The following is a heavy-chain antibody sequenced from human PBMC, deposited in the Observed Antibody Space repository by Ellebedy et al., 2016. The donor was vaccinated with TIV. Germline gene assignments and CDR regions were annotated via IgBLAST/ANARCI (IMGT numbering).Heavy chain of an antibody. V-gene: IGHV1-18*01. CDR3: ARGRITMRVPTTRDDTFGI. Sequence: AASVKVSCKASGYTFRNFGLFWVRQAPGQGLAWMGWISPANGKTKYAENFQGRITITTETSTNKVYMELRSLRTDDTAVYYCARGRITMRVPTTRDDTFGIWGQGTMVTISS. CDR2: ISPANGKT. CDR1: GYTFRNFG. J-gene: IGHJ3*02. D-gene: IGHD3-22*01.